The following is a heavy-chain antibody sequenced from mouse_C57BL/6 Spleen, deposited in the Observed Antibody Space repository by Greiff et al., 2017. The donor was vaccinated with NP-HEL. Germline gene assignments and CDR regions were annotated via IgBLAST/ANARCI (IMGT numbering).Heavy chain of an antibody. J-gene: IGHJ2*01. CDR3: ARGIYYYCSREDYFDY. Sequence: EVMLVESGPGLAKPSQTLSLTCSVSGYSITSDYWNWIRKFPGNNLEYMGYISYSGSTYYNPSLKRRNSITRDTSKKQYYLQCNSVTTEETATYYCARGIYYYCSREDYFDYWGKGTTLTVAS. D-gene: IGHD1-1*01. CDR1: GYSITSDY. CDR2: ISYSGST. V-gene: IGHV3-8*01.